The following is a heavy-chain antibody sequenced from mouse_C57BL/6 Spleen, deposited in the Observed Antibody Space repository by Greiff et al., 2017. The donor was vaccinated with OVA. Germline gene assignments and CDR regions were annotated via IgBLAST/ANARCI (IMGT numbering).Heavy chain of an antibody. CDR3: ARAYGNYEDYYAMDY. J-gene: IGHJ4*01. Sequence: QVQLKQSGPELVKPGASVKISCKASGYAFSSSWMNWVKQRPGKGLEWIGRIYPGDGDTNYNGKFKGKATLTADKSSSTAYMQLSSLTSEDSAVYFCARAYGNYEDYYAMDYWGQGTSVTVSS. V-gene: IGHV1-82*01. D-gene: IGHD2-1*01. CDR2: IYPGDGDT. CDR1: GYAFSSSW.